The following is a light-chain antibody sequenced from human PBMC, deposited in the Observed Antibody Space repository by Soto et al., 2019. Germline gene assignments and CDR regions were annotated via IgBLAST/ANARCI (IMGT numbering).Light chain of an antibody. CDR3: QKYNPYPRT. J-gene: IGKJ1*01. CDR2: AES. Sequence: DLQMTQSPSTLSSSLGDSVTITCRASQSIGSWLAWYQQKTGKAPNLLIYAESSWQSGVPSRLSGSGSGTDLNLTISSLQRDDFAIYYCQKYNPYPRTFGQGTKVDI. V-gene: IGKV1-5*01. CDR1: QSIGSW.